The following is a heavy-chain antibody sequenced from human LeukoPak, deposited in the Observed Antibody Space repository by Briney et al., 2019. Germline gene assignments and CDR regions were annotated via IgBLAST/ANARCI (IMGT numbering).Heavy chain of an antibody. CDR1: GGSIRSSYYY. CDR2: IYDSGST. V-gene: IGHV4-39*07. CDR3: ASWSGYSYGYLAFDI. Sequence: SETLSLTCTVSGGSIRSSYYYWGWIRQPPGKGLEWIGSIYDSGSTYYNPSLKSRVTISVDTSKNQFSLKLSSVTAADTAVYYCASWSGYSYGYLAFDIWGQGTMVTVSS. J-gene: IGHJ3*02. D-gene: IGHD5-18*01.